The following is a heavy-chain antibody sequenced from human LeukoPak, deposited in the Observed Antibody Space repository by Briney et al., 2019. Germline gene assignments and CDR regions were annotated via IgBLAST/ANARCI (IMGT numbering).Heavy chain of an antibody. Sequence: GWSLRLSCAASGFTFSSYGMHWVRQAPGKGLEWVAVISYDGSNKYYADSVKGRFTISRDNSKNTLYLQMNSLRAEDTAVYYCAKGRSGAVAGTTNYWGQGTLVTVSS. J-gene: IGHJ4*02. V-gene: IGHV3-30*18. CDR1: GFTFSSYG. D-gene: IGHD6-19*01. CDR2: ISYDGSNK. CDR3: AKGRSGAVAGTTNY.